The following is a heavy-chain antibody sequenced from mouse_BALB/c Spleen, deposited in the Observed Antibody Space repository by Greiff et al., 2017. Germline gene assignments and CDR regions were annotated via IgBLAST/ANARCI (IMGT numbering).Heavy chain of an antibody. Sequence: EVQLVESGAELVKPGASVKLSCTASGFNIKDTYMHWVKQRPEQGLEWIGRIDPANGNTKYDPKFQGKATITADTSSNTAYLQLSSLTSEDTAVYYCASYGYVDYWGQGTSVTVSS. CDR2: IDPANGNT. J-gene: IGHJ4*01. CDR3: ASYGYVDY. V-gene: IGHV14-3*02. CDR1: GFNIKDTY. D-gene: IGHD1-2*01.